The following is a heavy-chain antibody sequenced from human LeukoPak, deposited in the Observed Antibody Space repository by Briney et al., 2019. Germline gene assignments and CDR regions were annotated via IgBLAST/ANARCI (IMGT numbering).Heavy chain of an antibody. CDR3: ARESPYDSSGYDAFDI. J-gene: IGHJ3*02. CDR2: ISSRSSFI. D-gene: IGHD3-22*01. CDR1: GFTFSTYN. Sequence: PGGSLRLSCVASGFTFSTYNLNWVRQAPGKGLEWVSYISSRSSFIYYADSVKGRFTISRDDAKNSLYLQMNSLRAEDTAVYYCARESPYDSSGYDAFDIWGQGTVVTVSS. V-gene: IGHV3-48*01.